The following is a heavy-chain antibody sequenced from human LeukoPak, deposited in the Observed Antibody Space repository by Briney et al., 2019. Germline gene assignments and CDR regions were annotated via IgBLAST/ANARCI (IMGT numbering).Heavy chain of an antibody. CDR2: ISSISSTI. CDR1: GFTFSSYS. Sequence: GGSLRLSCAASGFTFSSYSMNWVRQAPGKGLEWVSYISSISSTIYYADSVKGRFTISRDNAKNSLYMQMNSLRAEDTAVYYCVRDPPRGSLKKHRSPINFDYWGQGTLVTVSS. D-gene: IGHD3-16*01. J-gene: IGHJ4*02. CDR3: VRDPPRGSLKKHRSPINFDY. V-gene: IGHV3-48*01.